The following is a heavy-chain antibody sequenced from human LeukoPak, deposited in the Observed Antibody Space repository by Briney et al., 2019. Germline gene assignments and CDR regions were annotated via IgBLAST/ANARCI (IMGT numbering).Heavy chain of an antibody. CDR2: ISVSGTST. CDR1: GFTFSSYA. J-gene: IGHJ4*02. D-gene: IGHD3-22*01. V-gene: IGHV3-23*01. Sequence: GESLRLSCAASGFTFSSYAMSWVRQAPGKGLEWVSGISVSGTSTSNADSVKGRFTISRDNPRNTLYLQMNSLRAQDTALYYYAIMHPHDDGNGYCVQWGQGTLLSLSS. CDR3: AIMHPHDDGNGYCVQ.